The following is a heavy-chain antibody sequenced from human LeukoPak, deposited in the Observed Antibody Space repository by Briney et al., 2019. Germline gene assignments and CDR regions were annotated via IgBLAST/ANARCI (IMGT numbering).Heavy chain of an antibody. CDR1: GFTFSSYW. Sequence: GGSLRLSCAASGFTFSSYWMSWVRQAPGKGLEWVANIKQDGSEKYYVDSVKGRFTISRDNAKNSLYLQMNSLRPEDTAVYYCARDGKYQLLRGGPPDYWGQGTLVTVSS. J-gene: IGHJ4*02. CDR3: ARDGKYQLLRGGPPDY. D-gene: IGHD2-2*01. CDR2: IKQDGSEK. V-gene: IGHV3-7*01.